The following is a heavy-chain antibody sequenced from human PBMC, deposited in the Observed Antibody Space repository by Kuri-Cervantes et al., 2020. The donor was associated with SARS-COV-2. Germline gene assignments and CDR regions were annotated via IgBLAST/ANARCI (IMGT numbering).Heavy chain of an antibody. CDR1: GFTFSSYG. J-gene: IGHJ4*02. V-gene: IGHV3-30*18. CDR2: ISYDGSNK. Sequence: GESLKISCAASGFTFSSYGMHWVRQAPGKGLEWVAVISYDGSNKYYADSVKGRFTISRDNSKNTLYLQMSSLRAEDTAVYYCAKDQGGPVGATPDYWGQGTLVTVSS. CDR3: AKDQGGPVGATPDY. D-gene: IGHD1-26*01.